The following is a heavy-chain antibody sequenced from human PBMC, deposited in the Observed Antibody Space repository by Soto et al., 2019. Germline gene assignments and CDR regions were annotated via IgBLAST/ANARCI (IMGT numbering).Heavy chain of an antibody. J-gene: IGHJ6*02. V-gene: IGHV3-30-3*01. CDR2: IPYDGGNR. Sequence: GSLRLSCAASGFSFGRYAMRWVRQAPGKGLEWVASIPYDGGNRKYADSVKGRFTISRDNAKGMLYLHMSSLGPDDTSVYYCAREYLDYGPDVWGQGTSVTVSS. CDR3: AREYLDYGPDV. CDR1: GFSFGRYA.